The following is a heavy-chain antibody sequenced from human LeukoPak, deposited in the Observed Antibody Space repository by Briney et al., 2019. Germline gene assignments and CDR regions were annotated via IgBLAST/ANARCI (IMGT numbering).Heavy chain of an antibody. Sequence: GASVKVSCKASGYTFTSYGISWVRQAPGQGLEWMGWISAYNGNTNYAQKLQGRVTMTTDTSTSTAYMELRSLRSDDTAVYYCARAPIVVVPAATRGNPYYYYMDVWGKGTTVTVSS. CDR2: ISAYNGNT. CDR3: ARAPIVVVPAATRGNPYYYYMDV. CDR1: GYTFTSYG. J-gene: IGHJ6*03. D-gene: IGHD2-2*01. V-gene: IGHV1-18*01.